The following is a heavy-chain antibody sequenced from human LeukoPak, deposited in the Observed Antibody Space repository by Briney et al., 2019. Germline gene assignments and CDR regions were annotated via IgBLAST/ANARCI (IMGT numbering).Heavy chain of an antibody. Sequence: GGSLRLSCAASGFTFSDDAMSWVRQAPGKGLEWVSVISGGGTSTYYAASVKGRFTISRDNSKNTLYLQMDSLRAEDTAVYYCVTDWDYWGQGTLVTVSS. CDR3: VTDWDY. CDR1: GFTFSDDA. J-gene: IGHJ4*02. V-gene: IGHV3-23*01. CDR2: ISGGGTST.